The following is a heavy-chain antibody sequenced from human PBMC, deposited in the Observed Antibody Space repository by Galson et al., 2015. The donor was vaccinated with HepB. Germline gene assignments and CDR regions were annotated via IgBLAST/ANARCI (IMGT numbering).Heavy chain of an antibody. J-gene: IGHJ2*01. CDR2: IIPIFGTA. Sequence: SVKVSCKASGGTFSSYAISWVRQAPGQGLEWVGGIIPIFGTANYAQKFQGRVTITADESTSTAYMELSSLRSEDTAVYYCARELSGSYFDWYFDLWGRGTLVTVSS. CDR1: GGTFSSYA. D-gene: IGHD1-26*01. CDR3: ARELSGSYFDWYFDL. V-gene: IGHV1-69*13.